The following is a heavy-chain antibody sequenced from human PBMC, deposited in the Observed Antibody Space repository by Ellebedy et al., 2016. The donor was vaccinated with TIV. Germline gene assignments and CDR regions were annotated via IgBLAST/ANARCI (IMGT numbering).Heavy chain of an antibody. J-gene: IGHJ6*02. V-gene: IGHV3-33*01. D-gene: IGHD6-19*01. Sequence: GESLKISCAASGFTFSDYGMHWVRQAPGKGLEWVAVIWFDGSKKYYADSVKGRFTISRDKSKNTVYLQMNSLRAEDPAVYYCARDYQQLLALNYYYGMDVWGQGTSVTVSS. CDR3: ARDYQQLLALNYYYGMDV. CDR2: IWFDGSKK. CDR1: GFTFSDYG.